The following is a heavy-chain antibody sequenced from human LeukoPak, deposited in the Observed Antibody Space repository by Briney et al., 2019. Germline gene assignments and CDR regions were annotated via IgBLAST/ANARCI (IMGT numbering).Heavy chain of an antibody. D-gene: IGHD3-22*01. CDR3: TTVYYDSSGSDAFDI. V-gene: IGHV3-15*01. J-gene: IGHJ3*02. CDR2: IKSKTDGGTT. CDR1: GFTFSSYW. Sequence: PGGSLGLSCAASGFTFSSYWMSWVRQAPGKGLEWVGRIKSKTDGGTTDYAAPVKGRFTISRDDSKNTLYLQMDSLKTEDTAVYYCTTVYYDSSGSDAFDIWGQGTMVTVSS.